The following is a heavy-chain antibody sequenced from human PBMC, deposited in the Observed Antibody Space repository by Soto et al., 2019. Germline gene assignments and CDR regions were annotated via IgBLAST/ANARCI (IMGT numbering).Heavy chain of an antibody. V-gene: IGHV4-31*03. CDR1: GGSISSGGYY. CDR2: IYYSGST. J-gene: IGHJ4*02. D-gene: IGHD5-12*01. CDR3: ARESWGRPGGYDLLDY. Sequence: PSETLSLTCTVSGGSISSGGYYWSWIRQHPGKGLEWIGYIYYSGSTYYNPSLKSRVTISVDTSKNQFSLKLSSVTAADTAVYYCARESWGRPGGYDLLDYWGQGTLVTVSS.